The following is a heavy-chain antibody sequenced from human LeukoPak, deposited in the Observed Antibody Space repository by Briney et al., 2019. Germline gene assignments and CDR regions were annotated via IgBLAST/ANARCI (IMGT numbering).Heavy chain of an antibody. CDR1: GFTFRNYG. CDR2: IRYDGSNK. J-gene: IGHJ4*02. D-gene: IGHD1-26*01. CDR3: AKDQEVGATTIDY. V-gene: IGHV3-30*02. Sequence: PGGSLRLSCAASGFTFRNYGTHWVRQAPGKGLEWVAFIRYDGSNKYYADSVKGRFTISRDNSKNTLYLQMNSLRAEDTAVYYCAKDQEVGATTIDYWGQGTLVTVSS.